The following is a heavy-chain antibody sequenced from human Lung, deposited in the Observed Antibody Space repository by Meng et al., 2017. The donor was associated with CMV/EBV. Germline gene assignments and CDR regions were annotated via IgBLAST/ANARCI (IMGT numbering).Heavy chain of an antibody. CDR2: ISYDGSNK. J-gene: IGHJ4*02. CDR3: AHGGGDC. V-gene: IGHV3-30-3*01. CDR1: GFTFSSYA. Sequence: VQCVWVGGGVVQPGRSLRSSLAASGFTFSSYAMHWVRQAPGKGLEWVAVISYDGSNKYYADSVKGRFTISRDNSKNTLYLQMNSLRAEDTAVYYCAHGGGDCWGQGTLVTVSS. D-gene: IGHD2-15*01.